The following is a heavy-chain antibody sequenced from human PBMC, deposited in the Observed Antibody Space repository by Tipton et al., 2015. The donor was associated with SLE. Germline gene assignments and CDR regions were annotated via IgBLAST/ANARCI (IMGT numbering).Heavy chain of an antibody. J-gene: IGHJ4*02. V-gene: IGHV3-7*04. D-gene: IGHD1-1*01. Sequence: LSLTCAVYGGSFSGYCWTWIRQPPGKGLEWVANINHGGSEKYYVDSVKGRFTISRDNAKNSLYLQMNSLRAEDTAVYYCARGSEHNLHWGQGTLVTVSS. CDR2: INHGGSEK. CDR1: GGSFSGYC. CDR3: ARGSEHNLH.